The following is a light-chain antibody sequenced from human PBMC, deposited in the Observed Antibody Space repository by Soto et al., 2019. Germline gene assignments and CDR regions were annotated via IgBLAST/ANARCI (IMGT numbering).Light chain of an antibody. V-gene: IGKV3-20*01. CDR2: CVA. CDR1: QPVSINF. J-gene: IGKJ5*01. CDR3: QQYANSPIT. Sequence: VLTQSPGTLTLSPGESAALSCRSSQPVSINFLAWYQQKPGQAPRLLIYCVASSSSGIPDRFFGSGSCTDVTLSIIRLEPEDFAVYYCQQYANSPITFGQGTRLEI.